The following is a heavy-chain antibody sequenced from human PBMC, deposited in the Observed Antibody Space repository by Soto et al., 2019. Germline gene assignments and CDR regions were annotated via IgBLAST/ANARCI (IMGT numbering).Heavy chain of an antibody. J-gene: IGHJ5*02. D-gene: IGHD2-2*01. CDR2: IFYSGTA. Sequence: SETLSLTCTVSGGSISPYYWSWIRQSPGKGLEWLGYIFYSGTADYNPSLKNRVTLSVDTSKNQFSLKLSSVTAADTAVYYCAREGYCSSTSCSRGWFDPWGQGTLVTVSS. V-gene: IGHV4-59*01. CDR3: AREGYCSSTSCSRGWFDP. CDR1: GGSISPYY.